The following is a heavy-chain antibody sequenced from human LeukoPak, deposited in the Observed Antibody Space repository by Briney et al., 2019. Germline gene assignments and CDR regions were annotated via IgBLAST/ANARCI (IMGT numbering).Heavy chain of an antibody. CDR3: ARVVRGSISH. V-gene: IGHV3-66*02. Sequence: GGSLRFSCAASGFTVSSNYMSWVRQAPGKGLEWVSVIYSGGSTYYADSVKGRFTISRDNSKNTLYLQMNSLRAEDTAVYYCARVVRGSISHWGQGTLVTVSS. CDR1: GFTVSSNY. J-gene: IGHJ4*02. D-gene: IGHD1-26*01. CDR2: IYSGGST.